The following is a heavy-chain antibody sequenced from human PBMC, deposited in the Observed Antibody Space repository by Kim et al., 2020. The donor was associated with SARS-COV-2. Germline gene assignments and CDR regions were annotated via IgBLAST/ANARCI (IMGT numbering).Heavy chain of an antibody. V-gene: IGHV3-33*01. CDR3: ARAVRPGDYGMDV. Sequence: YADSVKGRCTISRDNSKNTPYLQMNSLRAEDTAVYYCARAVRPGDYGMDVWGQGTTVTVSS. J-gene: IGHJ6*02.